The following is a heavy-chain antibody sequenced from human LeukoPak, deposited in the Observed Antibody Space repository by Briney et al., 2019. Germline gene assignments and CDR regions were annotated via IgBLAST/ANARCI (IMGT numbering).Heavy chain of an antibody. CDR3: TSLTVASNIDH. Sequence: PGASLILSCAASGLTFSSSGFIFSEYEMYWVRQAPGKGLEWVSYISSSGGTRYYAYPVKGRFTSSRDNAKKSLYLHMYSLRAEDTAVYYCTSLTVASNIDHWGRGILVTVSS. D-gene: IGHD6-19*01. V-gene: IGHV3-48*03. CDR2: ISSSGGTR. J-gene: IGHJ4*02. CDR1: GLTFSS.